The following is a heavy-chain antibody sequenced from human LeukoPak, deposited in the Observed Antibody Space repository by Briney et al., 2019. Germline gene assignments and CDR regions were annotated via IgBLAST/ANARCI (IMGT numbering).Heavy chain of an antibody. Sequence: SETLSLTCAVYGGSFSGYYWSWIRQPPGKGLEWIGEINHSGSTNYNPSLKSRVTISVDTSKNQFSLKLSSVTAADTAVYYCARRLESGGYNWFDPWGQGTLVTVSS. V-gene: IGHV4-34*01. CDR3: ARRLESGGYNWFDP. CDR1: GGSFSGYY. J-gene: IGHJ5*02. CDR2: INHSGST. D-gene: IGHD3-10*01.